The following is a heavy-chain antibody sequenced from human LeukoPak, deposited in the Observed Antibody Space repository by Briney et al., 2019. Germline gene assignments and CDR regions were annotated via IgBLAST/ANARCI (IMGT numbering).Heavy chain of an antibody. J-gene: IGHJ4*02. CDR3: AVCSSTSCHKGVYFDY. Sequence: ASVKVSCKASGYTFTGYYMHWVRQAPGQGLEWMGWINPNSGGTNYAQKFQGWVTMTRDTSISTAYMELSRLRSDDTAVYYCAVCSSTSCHKGVYFDYWGQGTLVTVSP. CDR1: GYTFTGYY. V-gene: IGHV1-2*04. CDR2: INPNSGGT. D-gene: IGHD2-2*02.